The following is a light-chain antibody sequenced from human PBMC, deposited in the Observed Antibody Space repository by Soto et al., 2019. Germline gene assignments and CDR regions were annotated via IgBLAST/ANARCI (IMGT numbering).Light chain of an antibody. V-gene: IGKV3-15*01. Sequence: EIVMTQSPATLSVSPGERATLSCRASQSVNSNLAWYQQKPGQAPRLLIYGASTRATGVPARFSGSGSGTEFILTVSSLQSEDFAVYYCQQYGSSLFTFGPGTKVDIK. CDR3: QQYGSSLFT. J-gene: IGKJ3*01. CDR1: QSVNSN. CDR2: GAS.